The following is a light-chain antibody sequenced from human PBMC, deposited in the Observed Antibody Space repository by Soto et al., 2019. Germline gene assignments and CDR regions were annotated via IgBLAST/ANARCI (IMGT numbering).Light chain of an antibody. CDR2: DAS. CDR3: HQYGNSPQT. V-gene: IGKV3-15*01. J-gene: IGKJ1*01. CDR1: QSVSRN. Sequence: EIVMTQSPATLSVSPGERDTLSCRASQSVSRNLAWHQQTNGQAPRILMYDASTRDTGIPARFSGSGSGTVFTLTINILEPDDFEVYYCHQYGNSPQTFGQGTKVDIK.